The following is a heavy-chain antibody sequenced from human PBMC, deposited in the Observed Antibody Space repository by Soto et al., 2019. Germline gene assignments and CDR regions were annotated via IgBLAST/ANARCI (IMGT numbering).Heavy chain of an antibody. D-gene: IGHD1-26*01. Sequence: QVQLQESGPGLVKPSEALSLTCTVSGGSISDYYWSWIRQPPGKALEWIGYIYYSGSTNYNPSLKRRVTISVDTSRNQFSLKLNSVTAADTAVYYCARAVGGGSYWEFDSWGQGAMVTVSS. CDR3: ARAVGGGSYWEFDS. J-gene: IGHJ4*02. CDR2: IYYSGST. V-gene: IGHV4-59*01. CDR1: GGSISDYY.